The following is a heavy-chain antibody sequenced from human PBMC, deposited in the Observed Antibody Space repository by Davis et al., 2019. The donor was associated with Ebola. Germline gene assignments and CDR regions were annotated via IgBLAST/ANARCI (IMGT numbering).Heavy chain of an antibody. CDR3: AAGFTFGGVIID. Sequence: AASVKVSCKASGFTFTSSAMQWVRQARGQRLAWIGWIFVSSGNTNYAQKFQERVTITRDMSTSTAYMELSSLRSEDTAVYYCAAGFTFGGVIIDWGQGTLVTVSS. D-gene: IGHD3-16*02. J-gene: IGHJ4*02. V-gene: IGHV1-58*02. CDR2: IFVSSGNT. CDR1: GFTFTSSA.